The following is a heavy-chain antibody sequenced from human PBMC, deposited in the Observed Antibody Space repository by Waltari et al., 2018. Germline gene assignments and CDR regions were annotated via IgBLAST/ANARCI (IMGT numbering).Heavy chain of an antibody. CDR2: SNPNSGGT. CDR3: ARERRYSSSWYYYGMDV. V-gene: IGHV1-2*06. CDR1: GYTFTGYY. D-gene: IGHD6-13*01. J-gene: IGHJ6*02. Sequence: QVQLVQSGAEVKKPGASVKVSCKASGYTFTGYYMHWVRQAPGQGLEWMGRSNPNSGGTNYAQKFQGRVTMTRDTSISTAYMELSRLRSDDTAVYYCARERRYSSSWYYYGMDVWGQGTTVTVSS.